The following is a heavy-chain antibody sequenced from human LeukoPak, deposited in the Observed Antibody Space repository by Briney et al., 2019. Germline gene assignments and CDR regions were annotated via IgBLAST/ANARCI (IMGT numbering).Heavy chain of an antibody. CDR3: ARDGYSYGSWAFDI. V-gene: IGHV4-31*03. J-gene: IGHJ3*02. CDR2: IYYSGST. D-gene: IGHD5-18*01. CDR1: GGSISSGGYY. Sequence: KPSETLSLTCTVSGGSISSGGYYWSWIRQHPGKGLEWIGYIYYSGSTYYNPSLKSRVTISVDTSKNQFSLKLSSVTAADTAVYYCARDGYSYGSWAFDIWGQGTMVTVSS.